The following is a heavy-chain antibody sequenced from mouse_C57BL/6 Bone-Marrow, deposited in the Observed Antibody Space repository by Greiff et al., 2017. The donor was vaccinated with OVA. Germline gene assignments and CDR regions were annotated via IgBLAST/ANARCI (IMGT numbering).Heavy chain of an antibody. V-gene: IGHV1-63*01. CDR1: GYTFTNYW. CDR3: ARYYAYSRNYFDY. Sequence: VKLMESGAELVRPGTSVKMSCKASGYTFTNYWIGWAKQRPGHGLEWIGDIYPGGGYTNYNEKFKGKATLTADKSSSTAYMQFSSLTSEDSAIYYCARYYAYSRNYFDYWGQGTTLTVSS. CDR2: IYPGGGYT. J-gene: IGHJ2*01. D-gene: IGHD1-1*02.